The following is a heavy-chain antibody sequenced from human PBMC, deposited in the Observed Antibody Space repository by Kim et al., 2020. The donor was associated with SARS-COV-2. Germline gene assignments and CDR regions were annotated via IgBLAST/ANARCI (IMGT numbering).Heavy chain of an antibody. V-gene: IGHV3-11*01. CDR3: ARVGSTVAAGSIDY. Sequence: GGSLRLSCAASGFTFSDYYMSWIRQAPGKGLEWVSYISNSGFTTHYEDSVKGRFTISRDNAKNSLYLQMNSLRAEDTAVYYCARVGSTVAAGSIDYWGQGTLVTVSS. CDR1: GFTFSDYY. J-gene: IGHJ4*02. CDR2: ISNSGFTT. D-gene: IGHD6-13*01.